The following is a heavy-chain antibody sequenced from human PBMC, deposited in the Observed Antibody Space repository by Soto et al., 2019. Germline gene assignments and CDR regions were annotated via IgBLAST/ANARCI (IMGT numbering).Heavy chain of an antibody. Sequence: ASVKVSCKASGYTFTSYYMHWVRQAPGQGLEWMGIINPSGGSTSYAQKFQGRVTMTRDTSTSTVYMELSSLRSEDTAVYYCARDRTTSYSSGWYPNYYGMDVWGQGTTVTVSS. D-gene: IGHD6-19*01. J-gene: IGHJ6*02. CDR2: INPSGGST. CDR3: ARDRTTSYSSGWYPNYYGMDV. V-gene: IGHV1-46*01. CDR1: GYTFTSYY.